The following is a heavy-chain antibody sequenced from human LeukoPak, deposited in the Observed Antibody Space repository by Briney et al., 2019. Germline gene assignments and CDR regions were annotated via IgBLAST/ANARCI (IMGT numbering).Heavy chain of an antibody. CDR1: GFTFSSYA. Sequence: PGRSLRLSCTAPGFTFSSYAIHWIRQAPGKGLEWVALVWHDGSNKYYADSVKGRFTISRDNSKNTVYLQMNSLRAEDTAVYYCVRDPHRGGDYDYWGQGTLVTVSS. D-gene: IGHD4-17*01. CDR2: VWHDGSNK. V-gene: IGHV3-33*01. J-gene: IGHJ4*02. CDR3: VRDPHRGGDYDY.